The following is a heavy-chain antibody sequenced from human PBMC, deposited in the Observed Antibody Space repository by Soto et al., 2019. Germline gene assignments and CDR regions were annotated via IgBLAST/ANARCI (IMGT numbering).Heavy chain of an antibody. CDR3: ARPIQYYFDTSAQSAWFDP. V-gene: IGHV1-69*13. Sequence: SVKVSCKASGGTFSSYAISWVRQAPGQGLEWMGGIIPIFGTPNYAQKFQGRVTITADESTSTAYMELSSLRSEDTAVYYCARPIQYYFDTSAQSAWFDPWGQGTLVTVSS. CDR1: GGTFSSYA. J-gene: IGHJ5*02. CDR2: IIPIFGTP. D-gene: IGHD3-22*01.